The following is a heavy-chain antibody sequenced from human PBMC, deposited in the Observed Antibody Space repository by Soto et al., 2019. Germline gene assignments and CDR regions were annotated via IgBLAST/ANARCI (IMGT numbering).Heavy chain of an antibody. Sequence: QITLKESGPTLVKPTQTLTLTCTFSGFSLSTSGVGVGWIRQPPGKAPEYLALIYRDHDRRYSPSLRSRLTITKDTSKNQVVLTMTNMDPVETATYYCAHCTTGTTPEYVFDIWGQGTMVTVSS. V-gene: IGHV2-5*02. CDR1: GFSLSTSGVG. J-gene: IGHJ3*02. CDR2: IYRDHDR. D-gene: IGHD1-1*01. CDR3: AHCTTGTTPEYVFDI.